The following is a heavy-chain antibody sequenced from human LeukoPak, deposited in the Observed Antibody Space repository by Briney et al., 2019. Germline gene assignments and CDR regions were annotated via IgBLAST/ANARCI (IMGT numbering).Heavy chain of an antibody. J-gene: IGHJ6*03. CDR1: GGSISSYY. CDR2: IYYSGST. CDR3: ARVHCSGGSCYYYMDV. D-gene: IGHD2-15*01. V-gene: IGHV4-59*01. Sequence: SETLSLTCTVSGGSISSYYWSWIRQPPGKGLEWIGDIYYSGSTNYNPSLKSRVTISVDTSNNQFSLKLSSVTAADTAVYYCARVHCSGGSCYYYMDVWGKGTTVTVSS.